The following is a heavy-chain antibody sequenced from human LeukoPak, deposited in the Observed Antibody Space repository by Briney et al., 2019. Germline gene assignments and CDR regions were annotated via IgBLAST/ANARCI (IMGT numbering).Heavy chain of an antibody. Sequence: GGSLRLSCAASGFTFSNYAMSWVRQAPGKGLEWVSAISGSGGSTYFADSVKGRFTISRDNSKNTLYLQMNSLRAEDTAVYYCAKAVGSGSYRYYFDYWGQGTLVTVSS. D-gene: IGHD1-26*01. CDR3: AKAVGSGSYRYYFDY. V-gene: IGHV3-23*01. CDR1: GFTFSNYA. CDR2: ISGSGGST. J-gene: IGHJ4*02.